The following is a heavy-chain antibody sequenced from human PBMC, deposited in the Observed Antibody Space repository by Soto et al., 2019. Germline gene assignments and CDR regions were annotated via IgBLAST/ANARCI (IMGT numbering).Heavy chain of an antibody. CDR1: GDSLSSGGHY. V-gene: IGHV4-31*03. J-gene: IGHJ4*02. CDR3: ARVDHRGYFAILTDY. CDR2: IYDSVNT. D-gene: IGHD3-9*01. Sequence: SETLSLTCTVSGDSLSSGGHYWSWIRQHPGKGLEWIGHIYDSVNTYYSPSLRSRVTISADVSKNQFSLNLRSVTAADTAVYYCARVDHRGYFAILTDYWGQGTLVTVSA.